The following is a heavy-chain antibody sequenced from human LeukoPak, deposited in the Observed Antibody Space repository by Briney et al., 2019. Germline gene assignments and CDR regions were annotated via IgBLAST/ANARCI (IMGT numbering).Heavy chain of an antibody. CDR1: GFTFNNHA. CDR2: ISGSGGTT. V-gene: IGHV3-23*01. D-gene: IGHD3-16*01. Sequence: GGSLRLSCAASGFTFNNHAMSWVRQAPGEGLEWVSAISGSGGTTHYADSVKGRLTISRDNSKNTLYLQMNSLRAEDTAVYYCAKSDPWGAPRLYFDYWGQGSLVTVSS. J-gene: IGHJ4*02. CDR3: AKSDPWGAPRLYFDY.